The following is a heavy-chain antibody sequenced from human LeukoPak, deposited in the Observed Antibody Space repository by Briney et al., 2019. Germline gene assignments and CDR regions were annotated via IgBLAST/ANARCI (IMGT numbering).Heavy chain of an antibody. CDR2: FDPEDGET. D-gene: IGHD5-12*01. V-gene: IGHV1-24*01. CDR1: GYTLTELS. J-gene: IGHJ4*02. Sequence: ASVKVSCKVSGYTLTELSMHWVRQAPGKGLEWMGGFDPEDGETIYAQKFQGRVTMTEDTSTDTAYMELISMRSEDTAVYYCATSIVATITLDYWGQGTLVTVSS. CDR3: ATSIVATITLDY.